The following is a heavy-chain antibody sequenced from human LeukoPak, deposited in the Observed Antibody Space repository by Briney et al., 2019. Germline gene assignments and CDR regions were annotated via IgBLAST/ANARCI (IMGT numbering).Heavy chain of an antibody. CDR1: GFTFSSYW. J-gene: IGHJ6*03. V-gene: IGHV3-74*01. Sequence: GGSLRLSCAASGFTFSSYWMHWVRQAPGKGLVWVSRINTDGSSTSYADSVKGRFTISRDNAKNTLYLQMNSLRAEDTAVYYCASLTAAEGYYYYYMDVWGKGTTVTVSS. CDR2: INTDGSST. CDR3: ASLTAAEGYYYYYMDV. D-gene: IGHD6-13*01.